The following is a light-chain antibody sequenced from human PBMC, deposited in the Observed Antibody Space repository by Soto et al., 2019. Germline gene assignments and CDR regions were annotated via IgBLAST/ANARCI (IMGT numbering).Light chain of an antibody. CDR3: SSYTTSYFYV. CDR1: GRDIGAYDY. J-gene: IGLJ1*01. Sequence: QSALTQPASVSGSPGQSITISCTGSGRDIGAYDYVSWYQQHPGKAPKLIIYGVKNRPSGVCNRFSASKSAFTASLTISGLQTEDEADYYCSSYTTSYFYVFGPGTKLTVL. CDR2: GVK. V-gene: IGLV2-14*01.